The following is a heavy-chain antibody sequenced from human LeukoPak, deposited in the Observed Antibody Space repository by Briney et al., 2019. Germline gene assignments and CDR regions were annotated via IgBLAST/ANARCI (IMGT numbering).Heavy chain of an antibody. CDR1: GFTFSSYE. CDR3: ARDKEVERGQPYDY. V-gene: IGHV3-21*01. CDR2: ISSSSSYI. D-gene: IGHD1-14*01. Sequence: GGSLRLSCAASGFTFSSYEMNWVRQAPGKGLEWVSSISSSSSYIYYADSVKGRFTISRDNAKNSLYLQMNSLRAEDTAVYYCARDKEVERGQPYDYWGQGTLVTVSS. J-gene: IGHJ4*02.